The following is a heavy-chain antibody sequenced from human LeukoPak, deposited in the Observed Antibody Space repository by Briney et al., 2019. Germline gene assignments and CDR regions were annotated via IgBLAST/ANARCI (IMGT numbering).Heavy chain of an antibody. CDR2: IYYSGSS. V-gene: IGHV4-39*07. CDR3: ERGVVVVADTANWFDH. D-gene: IGHD2-15*01. J-gene: IGHJ5*02. Sequence: SSETLSLTCTVSGGSISISSYYWGWIRQPPGKGLEWIGRIYYSGSSYYTPSPNSRVTISVDTSKNQFSLKLSYVTAADTDVYYCERGVVVVADTANWFDHWGQGTLVTVSS. CDR1: GGSISISSYY.